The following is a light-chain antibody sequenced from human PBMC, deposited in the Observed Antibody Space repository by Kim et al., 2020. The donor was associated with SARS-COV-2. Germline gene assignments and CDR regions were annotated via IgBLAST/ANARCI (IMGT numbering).Light chain of an antibody. CDR1: SANIGSQT. Sequence: RVTISGSGSSANIGSQTVILYQQPPGTAPKLLIYSNNQRPSGVPDRFSGSKSGTSASLAISGLQSEDESDYYCAAWDDSLNARVFGGGTQLTVL. CDR2: SNN. J-gene: IGLJ3*02. V-gene: IGLV1-44*01. CDR3: AAWDDSLNARV.